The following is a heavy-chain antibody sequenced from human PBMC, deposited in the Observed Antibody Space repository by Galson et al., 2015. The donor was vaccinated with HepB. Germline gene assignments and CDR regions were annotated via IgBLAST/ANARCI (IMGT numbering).Heavy chain of an antibody. CDR2: ISHDGGKK. CDR3: AKDHSPPYDFGEVFHQFYEMDV. CDR1: GFTFSSYA. J-gene: IGHJ6*02. Sequence: SLRLSCAASGFTFSSYAIHWVRQAPGKGLEWVAVISHDGGKKYLADSVKGRITLSRDNSKNTLYLHLNSLRAEDTAVYYCAKDHSPPYDFGEVFHQFYEMDVWGQGTTVIVSS. D-gene: IGHD4-17*01. V-gene: IGHV3-30*04.